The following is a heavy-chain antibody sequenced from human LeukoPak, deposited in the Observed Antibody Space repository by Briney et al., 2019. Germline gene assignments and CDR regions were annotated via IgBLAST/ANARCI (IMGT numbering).Heavy chain of an antibody. CDR2: MNPNSGNT. CDR1: GYTFTNYD. Sequence: ASVKVSCKASGYTFTNYDINWVRQATGQGLEWMGWMNPNSGNTGYAQKFQGRVTITRNTSISTVYMELSSLRSEDTAVYYCARAPGGSSSGLDYFDYWGQGTLVTVSS. V-gene: IGHV1-8*03. D-gene: IGHD6-6*01. CDR3: ARAPGGSSSGLDYFDY. J-gene: IGHJ4*02.